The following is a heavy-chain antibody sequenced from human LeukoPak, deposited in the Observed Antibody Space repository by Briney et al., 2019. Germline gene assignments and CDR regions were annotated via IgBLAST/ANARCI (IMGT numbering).Heavy chain of an antibody. Sequence: GGSLRLSCAASGVNFRSDGMQWGRQAPGNGLEWGAVIGDNVIKKYYADFVEGRFNTSRDNYKKPVDLQMNSLRDDDMALYYCAKEKGPFDAFDIWGQGAMVTVSS. J-gene: IGHJ3*02. CDR3: AKEKGPFDAFDI. CDR2: IGDNVIKK. V-gene: IGHV3-33*06. CDR1: GVNFRSDG.